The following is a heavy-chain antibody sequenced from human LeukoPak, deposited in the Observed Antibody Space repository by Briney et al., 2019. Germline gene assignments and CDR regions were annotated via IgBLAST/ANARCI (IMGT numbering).Heavy chain of an antibody. J-gene: IGHJ6*03. CDR3: ARAPYSSGWYHGRYYYYYMDV. Sequence: SVKVSCKASGGTFSSYAISWVRQAPGQGLEWMGGIIPIFGTANYAQKFQGRVTITADKSTSTAYMELSSLRSEDTAVYYCARAPYSSGWYHGRYYYYYMDVWGKGTTVTVSS. D-gene: IGHD6-19*01. V-gene: IGHV1-69*06. CDR1: GGTFSSYA. CDR2: IIPIFGTA.